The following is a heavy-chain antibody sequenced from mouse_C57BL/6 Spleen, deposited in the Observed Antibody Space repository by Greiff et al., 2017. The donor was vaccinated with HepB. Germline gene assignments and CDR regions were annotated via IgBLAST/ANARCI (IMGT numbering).Heavy chain of an antibody. Sequence: EASGIDFSRYWMSWVRRAPGKGLEWIGEINPDSSTINYAPSLKDKFIISRDNAKNTLYLQMSKVRSEDTALYYCARHYYYGGGYFDVWGTGTTVTVSS. D-gene: IGHD1-1*01. J-gene: IGHJ1*03. CDR3: ARHYYYGGGYFDV. V-gene: IGHV4-1*01. CDR2: INPDSSTI. CDR1: GIDFSRYW.